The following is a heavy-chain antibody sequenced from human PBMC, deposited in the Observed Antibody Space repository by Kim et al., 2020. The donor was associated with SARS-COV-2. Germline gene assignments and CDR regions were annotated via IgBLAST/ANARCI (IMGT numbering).Heavy chain of an antibody. D-gene: IGHD3-22*01. CDR2: IFGSGSGT. CDR3: AKHLHVSSVTFYWYFDL. CDR1: PSNAA. J-gene: IGHJ2*01. Sequence: GGSLRLSCAATPSNAAMSWVRQAPGKGLEWVSGIFGSGSGTYYADSLKGRFTISRDNSKNMVYLQMSNLRVEDTAVYYCAKHLHVSSVTFYWYFDLWGSGNLVTVSS. V-gene: IGHV3-23*01.